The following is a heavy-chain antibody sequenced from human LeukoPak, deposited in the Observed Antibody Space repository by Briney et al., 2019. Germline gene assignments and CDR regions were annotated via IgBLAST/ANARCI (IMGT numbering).Heavy chain of an antibody. CDR2: IYHSGST. CDR3: AGLHGDYENY. D-gene: IGHD4-17*01. CDR1: GYSISSGYY. J-gene: IGHJ4*02. V-gene: IGHV4-38-2*01. Sequence: SETLSLTCAVSGYSISSGYYWGWIRQPPGKGLEWIGSIYHSGSTYYNPSLKSRVTISVDTSKNQFSLKLSSVTAADTAVYYCAGLHGDYENYWGQGTLVTVSS.